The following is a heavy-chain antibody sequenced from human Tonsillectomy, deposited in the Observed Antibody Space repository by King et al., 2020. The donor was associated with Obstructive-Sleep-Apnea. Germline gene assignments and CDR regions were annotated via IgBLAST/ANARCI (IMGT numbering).Heavy chain of an antibody. CDR1: GFTFSSYG. CDR2: IWYDGSDK. J-gene: IGHJ5*01. CDR3: ASDGGVIVATIGNWFDS. V-gene: IGHV3-33*01. D-gene: IGHD5-12*01. Sequence: VQLVESGGGVVQPGRSLRLSCAASGFTFSSYGMHWVRQAPGKGLEWVAVIWYDGSDKYYADSVKGRFTISRDNSKNTLYLQMNSLRAEDTAVYYCASDGGVIVATIGNWFDSWGQGTLVTVSS.